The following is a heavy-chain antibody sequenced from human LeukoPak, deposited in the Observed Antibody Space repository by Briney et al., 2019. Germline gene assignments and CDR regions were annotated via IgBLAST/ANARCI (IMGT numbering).Heavy chain of an antibody. Sequence: PSQTLSLTCTVSGGSISSGSYYWSWIQQPAGKGLEWIVRIYNSGSTNYNPSLKSRVTISVDTSKNQFSLKLSSVTAADTAVYYCARVLYYYDSSGYYRRNDAFDIWGQGTMVTVSS. V-gene: IGHV4-61*02. CDR3: ARVLYYYDSSGYYRRNDAFDI. J-gene: IGHJ3*02. CDR2: IYNSGST. D-gene: IGHD3-22*01. CDR1: GGSISSGSYY.